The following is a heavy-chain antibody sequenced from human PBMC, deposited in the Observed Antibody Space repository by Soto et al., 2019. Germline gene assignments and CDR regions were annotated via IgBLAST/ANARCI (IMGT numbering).Heavy chain of an antibody. J-gene: IGHJ4*02. V-gene: IGHV3-23*01. Sequence: PGGSLRLSCAASGFILNSYAMTWARQTPGEGLEWVSAISGGRDTTYYADTVRGRFTISRDSSKNTLYLQMNSLRAEDTAVYYCAKRPSFPGIAGATHFDYWGQGTLVTVSS. CDR3: AKRPSFPGIAGATHFDY. CDR2: ISGGRDTT. CDR1: GFILNSYA. D-gene: IGHD1-26*01.